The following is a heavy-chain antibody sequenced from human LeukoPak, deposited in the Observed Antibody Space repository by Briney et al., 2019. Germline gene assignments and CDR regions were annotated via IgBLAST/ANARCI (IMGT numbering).Heavy chain of an antibody. CDR2: IKGDGSDI. CDR3: ARDLYHDRDG. Sequence: GGSLRLSCAASGFTFSNYWMHWVRQAPGKGLVWFSTIKGDGSDINYADSVKGRFTISRDNAGNTLYLQMNTLRAEDTAVYYCARDLYHDRDGWGQGTLVTVSS. V-gene: IGHV3-74*01. J-gene: IGHJ4*02. D-gene: IGHD3-22*01. CDR1: GFTFSNYW.